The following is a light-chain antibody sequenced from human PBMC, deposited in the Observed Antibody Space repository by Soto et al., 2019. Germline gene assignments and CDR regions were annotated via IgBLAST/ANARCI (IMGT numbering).Light chain of an antibody. CDR2: DAS. Sequence: EIVLTQSPATLSLSPGERATLSCRASQSVSSYLAWYQQRPGQAPRLLIYDASNRATGIPARFSGSGSGTDGIYFTLTISSLEPEEFAVYYCQQRSNWPNTFGQGTKLEIK. CDR1: QSVSSY. V-gene: IGKV3-11*01. CDR3: QQRSNWPNT. J-gene: IGKJ2*01.